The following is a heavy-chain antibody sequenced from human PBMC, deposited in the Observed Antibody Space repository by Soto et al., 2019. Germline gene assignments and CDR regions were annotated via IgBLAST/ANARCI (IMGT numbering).Heavy chain of an antibody. CDR3: ARDANYYDSSGHCFDY. D-gene: IGHD3-22*01. CDR2: ISYDGSNK. CDR1: GFTFSSYA. V-gene: IGHV3-30-3*01. Sequence: QVQLVESGGGVVMPRRSLRLSSAASGFTFSSYAMHWVRQAPGKGLERVAVISYDGSNKYYADSVKGRITISRDNSKNTLYLQMNSLRAEDTAVYYCARDANYYDSSGHCFDYWGQGTLVTVSS. J-gene: IGHJ4*02.